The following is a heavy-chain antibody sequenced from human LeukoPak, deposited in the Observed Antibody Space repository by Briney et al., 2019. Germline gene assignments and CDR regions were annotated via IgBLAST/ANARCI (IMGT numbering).Heavy chain of an antibody. V-gene: IGHV1-2*02. CDR1: GNTFTGYY. CDR3: ARGPPWGYYMDV. J-gene: IGHJ6*03. CDR2: INPNSGGT. Sequence: ASVKVSCKASGNTFTGYYMHWVRQAPGQGLEWMGWINPNSGGTNYAQKFQGRVTMTRDTSISTAYMELSRLRSDDTAVYYCARGPPWGYYMDVWGKGTTVTVSS. D-gene: IGHD7-27*01.